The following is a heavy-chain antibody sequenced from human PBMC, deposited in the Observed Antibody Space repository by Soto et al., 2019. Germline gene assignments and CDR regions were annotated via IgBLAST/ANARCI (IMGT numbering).Heavy chain of an antibody. D-gene: IGHD3-3*01. J-gene: IGHJ6*02. V-gene: IGHV3-23*01. CDR2: ISGSGGST. Sequence: HPGGSLRLSCAASGFTFSSYAMSWVRQAPGKGLEWVSAISGSGGSTYYADSVKGRFTISRDNSKNTLYLQMNSLRAEDTAVYYCAKDQGMGFWSGYFRGGNWDYGMGVWGQGTTVTVSS. CDR1: GFTFSSYA. CDR3: AKDQGMGFWSGYFRGGNWDYGMGV.